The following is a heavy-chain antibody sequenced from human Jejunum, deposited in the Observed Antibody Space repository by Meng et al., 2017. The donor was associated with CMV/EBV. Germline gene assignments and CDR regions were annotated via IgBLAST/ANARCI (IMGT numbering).Heavy chain of an antibody. Sequence: YTVTGNYMHGVRQAPGQGLEWMGWINPDSGGTNYAQKFLGRVTMTSDTSISTAYMELSSLRSDDTAVYYCARDLRFLGRCFGMDVWGQGTTVTVSS. J-gene: IGHJ6*02. CDR2: INPDSGGT. D-gene: IGHD3-3*01. V-gene: IGHV1-2*02. CDR1: YTVTGNY. CDR3: ARDLRFLGRCFGMDV.